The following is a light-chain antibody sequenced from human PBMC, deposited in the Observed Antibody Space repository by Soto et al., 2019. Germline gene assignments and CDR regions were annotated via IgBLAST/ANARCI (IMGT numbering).Light chain of an antibody. V-gene: IGKV3-11*01. CDR1: ENVRTF. CDR2: GAS. J-gene: IGKJ1*01. CDR3: QQRSKWRT. Sequence: VLTQSPATLSLSPGERATLSCRASENVRTFVDWYQQKPGQAPRLLIYGASNRATDIPARFSGSGSGTDYTLTISSLEPEDFAVYYCQQRSKWRTFGQGTKVDI.